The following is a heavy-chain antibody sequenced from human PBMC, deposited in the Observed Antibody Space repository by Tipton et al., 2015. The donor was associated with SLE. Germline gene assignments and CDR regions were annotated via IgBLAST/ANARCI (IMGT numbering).Heavy chain of an antibody. D-gene: IGHD3-10*01. Sequence: TLSLTCTVSGGSINTYYWSWIRQPPGKGLEWIGEINHSGSTNYNPSLKSRVTISVDTSKNQFSLKLSSVTAADTAVYYCAKAQSGSGSNFDYWGQGTLVTVSS. CDR1: GGSINTYY. CDR3: AKAQSGSGSNFDY. CDR2: INHSGST. V-gene: IGHV4-34*01. J-gene: IGHJ4*02.